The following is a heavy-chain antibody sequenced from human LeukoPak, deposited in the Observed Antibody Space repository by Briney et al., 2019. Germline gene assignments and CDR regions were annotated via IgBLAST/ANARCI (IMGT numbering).Heavy chain of an antibody. CDR3: ARAGGLILYPNPLHDAFDI. J-gene: IGHJ3*02. CDR1: GGSFSGYY. D-gene: IGHD2-8*01. Sequence: SETLSLTCAVYGGSFSGYYWSWIRQPPGKGLEWIGEINHSGSTNYNPSLKSRVTISVDTSKNQFSLKLSSVTAADTAVYYCARAGGLILYPNPLHDAFDIWGQGTMVTVSS. CDR2: INHSGST. V-gene: IGHV4-34*01.